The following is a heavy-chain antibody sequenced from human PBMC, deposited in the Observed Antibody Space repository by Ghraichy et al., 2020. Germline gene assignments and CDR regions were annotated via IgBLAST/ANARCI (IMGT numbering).Heavy chain of an antibody. Sequence: GGSLRLSCAASGFTFSSYAMTWVRQAPGKGLEWVSTISGSGASTYYADSVKGRFTISRDNSKNTVYLQMNSLRAEDTAVYYCAKDPGTSSSWGWFDPWGQGTLVTVSS. CDR3: AKDPGTSSSWGWFDP. D-gene: IGHD3-16*01. V-gene: IGHV3-23*01. CDR1: GFTFSSYA. CDR2: ISGSGAST. J-gene: IGHJ5*02.